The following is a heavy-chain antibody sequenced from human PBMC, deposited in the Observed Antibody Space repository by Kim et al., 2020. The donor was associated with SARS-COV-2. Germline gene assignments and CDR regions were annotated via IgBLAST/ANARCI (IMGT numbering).Heavy chain of an antibody. D-gene: IGHD3-16*01. J-gene: IGHJ3*02. V-gene: IGHV3-48*02. CDR1: GFPFSAYD. CDR3: VRDRMGGAFDI. CDR2: ITKSGTTI. Sequence: GGSLRLSCATSGFPFSAYDMNWVRQAAGKGLEWLSFITKSGTTIYYADSVKGRFTTSRDNAKNSLHLQMNSLKDEDTAVYHCVRDRMGGAFDIWGQGTLV.